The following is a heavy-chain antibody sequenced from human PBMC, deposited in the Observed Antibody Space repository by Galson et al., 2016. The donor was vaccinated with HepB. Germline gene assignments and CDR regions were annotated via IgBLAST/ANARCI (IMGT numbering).Heavy chain of an antibody. V-gene: IGHV3-33*06. CDR3: AKGTTLQVHFGYFDH. J-gene: IGHJ4*02. Sequence: SLRLSCAASGFTFSTYGMHWVRQAPGKGLEWVAVISSGAYKTYYADSVKGRFTISRDDSKDSLYLQMNSLRVEDTAVYYCAKGTTLQVHFGYFDHWGQGTLVTVSS. CDR1: GFTFSTYG. CDR2: ISSGAYKT. D-gene: IGHD1/OR15-1a*01.